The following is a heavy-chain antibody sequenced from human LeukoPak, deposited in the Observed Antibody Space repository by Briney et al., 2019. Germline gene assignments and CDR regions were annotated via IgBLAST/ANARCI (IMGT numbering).Heavy chain of an antibody. D-gene: IGHD3-22*01. CDR3: AKDGPTPLDSSGYYSYWYFDL. CDR1: GFTFSSYA. CDR2: ISGSGGST. J-gene: IGHJ2*01. V-gene: IGHV3-23*01. Sequence: GGSLRLSCAASGFTFSSYAMSWVRQARGKGLEWVSAISGSGGSTYYADSVKGRFTISRDNSKNTLYLQMNSLRAEDTAVCYCAKDGPTPLDSSGYYSYWYFDLWGRGTLVTVSS.